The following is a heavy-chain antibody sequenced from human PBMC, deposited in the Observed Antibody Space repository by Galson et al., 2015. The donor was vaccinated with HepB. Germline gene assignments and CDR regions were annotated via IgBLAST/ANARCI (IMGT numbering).Heavy chain of an antibody. Sequence: QSGAEVKKPGESLKISCKGSGYSFTSYWIGWVRQMPGKGLEWMGIIYPGDSDTRYSPSFQGQVTISADKSISTAYLQWSSLKASDTAMYYCARQGTALTGYRPYYYYYGMDVWGQGTTVTVSS. CDR3: ARQGTALTGYRPYYYYYGMDV. J-gene: IGHJ6*02. V-gene: IGHV5-51*01. D-gene: IGHD3-9*01. CDR1: GYSFTSYW. CDR2: IYPGDSDT.